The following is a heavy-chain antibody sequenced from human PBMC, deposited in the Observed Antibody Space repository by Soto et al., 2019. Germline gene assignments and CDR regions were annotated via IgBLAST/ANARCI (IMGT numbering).Heavy chain of an antibody. V-gene: IGHV4-34*01. J-gene: IGHJ6*03. CDR3: ARGGYYGSGSYIGHYYYYMDV. CDR1: GGSFSGYY. D-gene: IGHD3-10*01. CDR2: INHSGST. Sequence: SETLSLTCAVYGGSFSGYYWSWIRQPPGKGLEWFGEINHSGSTNYNPSLKSRVTISVDTSKNQFSLKLSSVTAADTAVYYCARGGYYGSGSYIGHYYYYMDVWGKGTTVTVAS.